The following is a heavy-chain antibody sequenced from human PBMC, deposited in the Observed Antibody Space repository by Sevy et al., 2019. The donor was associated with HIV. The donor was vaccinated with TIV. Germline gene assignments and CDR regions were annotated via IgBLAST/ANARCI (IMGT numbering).Heavy chain of an antibody. V-gene: IGHV3-23*01. Sequence: GGSLRLSCAASGFTFSSYAMSWIRQGPGKGLEWVSGISGSGGTTYYADSVKGRFTISRDNSKDTLYLQMNSVRAEDTATYYCAKDLRGRTVRGELDYWGRGTLVTVSS. CDR3: AKDLRGRTVRGELDY. CDR2: ISGSGGTT. D-gene: IGHD3-16*01. CDR1: GFTFSSYA. J-gene: IGHJ4*02.